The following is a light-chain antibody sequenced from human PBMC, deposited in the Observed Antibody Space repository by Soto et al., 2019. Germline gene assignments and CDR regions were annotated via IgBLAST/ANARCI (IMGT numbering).Light chain of an antibody. V-gene: IGKV3-15*01. J-gene: IGKJ4*01. Sequence: EIVMTQSPATLSVSPGERATLSCRASQTVSNNLAWYQQKPGQAPRLLIYGASTRATGFPARFSGSGSGTEFSLTISSLQSEDFAVYYCQQYSNWLPLTFGGGTKVEIK. CDR2: GAS. CDR3: QQYSNWLPLT. CDR1: QTVSNN.